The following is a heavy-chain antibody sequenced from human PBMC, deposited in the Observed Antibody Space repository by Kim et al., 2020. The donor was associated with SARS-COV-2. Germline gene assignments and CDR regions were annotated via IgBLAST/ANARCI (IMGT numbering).Heavy chain of an antibody. Sequence: GGSLRLSCAASGFTVSSNYMSWVRQAPGKGLEWVSVIYSGGSTYYADSVKGRFTISRDNSKNTLYLQMNSLRAEDTAVYYCARSVAGTPFDYWGQGTLVTVSS. J-gene: IGHJ4*02. D-gene: IGHD6-19*01. V-gene: IGHV3-53*01. CDR1: GFTVSSNY. CDR2: IYSGGST. CDR3: ARSVAGTPFDY.